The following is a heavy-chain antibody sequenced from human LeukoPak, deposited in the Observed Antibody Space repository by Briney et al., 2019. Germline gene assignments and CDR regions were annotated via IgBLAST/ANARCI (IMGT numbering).Heavy chain of an antibody. CDR1: GGSISSYY. V-gene: IGHV4-59*01. J-gene: IGHJ4*02. CDR3: ATRDY. CDR2: IYYSGSA. Sequence: SETLSLTCTVSGGSISSYYWSWIRQPPGKGLEWIGYIYYSGSANYNPSLKSRVTISVDTSKNQFSLKLSSVTAADTAVYYCATRDYWGQGTLVTVSS.